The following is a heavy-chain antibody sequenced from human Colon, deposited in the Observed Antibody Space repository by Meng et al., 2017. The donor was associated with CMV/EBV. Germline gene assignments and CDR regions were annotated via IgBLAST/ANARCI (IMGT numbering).Heavy chain of an antibody. D-gene: IGHD4-17*01. V-gene: IGHV1-69*05. J-gene: IGHJ4*02. Sequence: GSTNSRVAISWVRQAPGQGLEWLGGRNPILGTANYERKLLGRVKITTEDSTNTAYMEMSSLTSEDTAVYFCARGFGMTTVTSYFDYWGQGTLVTVSS. CDR1: GSTNSRVA. CDR3: ARGFGMTTVTSYFDY. CDR2: RNPILGTA.